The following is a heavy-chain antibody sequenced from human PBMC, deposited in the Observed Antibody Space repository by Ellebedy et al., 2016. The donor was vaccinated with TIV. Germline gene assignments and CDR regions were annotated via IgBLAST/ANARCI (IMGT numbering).Heavy chain of an antibody. D-gene: IGHD1-14*01. J-gene: IGHJ4*02. CDR1: GFTVSSNY. Sequence: GESLKISCTASGFTVSSNYMCWVRQAPGKGPEWVSVICSGGTTNYADPVKGRFTVSRDSSKNTLYLQMNSLRAEDTAVYYCARRSDHSLQGDYWGQGTLVTVSS. V-gene: IGHV3-66*04. CDR2: ICSGGTT. CDR3: ARRSDHSLQGDY.